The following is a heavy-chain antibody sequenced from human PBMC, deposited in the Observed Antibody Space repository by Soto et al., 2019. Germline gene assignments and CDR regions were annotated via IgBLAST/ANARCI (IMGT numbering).Heavy chain of an antibody. CDR2: NSAYNGNT. J-gene: IGHJ4*02. D-gene: IGHD2-8*01. CDR3: ARVWCRVAS. Sequence: QVQLVQSGAEVKKPGASVKVSCKASGYTFTSYGISWVRQAPGQGLEWMGWNSAYNGNTNYAQKLQGRVTMTTDTPRSTAYLGLGGLRSDDTAWYYCARVWCRVASWGRGTLSTVPP. CDR1: GYTFTSYG. V-gene: IGHV1-18*01.